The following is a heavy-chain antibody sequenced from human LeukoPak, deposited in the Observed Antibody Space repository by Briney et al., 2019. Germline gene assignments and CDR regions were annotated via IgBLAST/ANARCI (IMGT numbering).Heavy chain of an antibody. Sequence: ATLSLTCAVSGGSFSGYYWSWIRQPPGKGLEWIGEINHSGSTNYNPSLKSRVTISVDTSKNQFSLKLSSVTAADTAVYYCARGAGADYDSSEGLYYFDYWGQGTLVTVSS. J-gene: IGHJ4*02. CDR2: INHSGST. V-gene: IGHV4-34*01. CDR3: ARGAGADYDSSEGLYYFDY. D-gene: IGHD3-22*01. CDR1: GGSFSGYY.